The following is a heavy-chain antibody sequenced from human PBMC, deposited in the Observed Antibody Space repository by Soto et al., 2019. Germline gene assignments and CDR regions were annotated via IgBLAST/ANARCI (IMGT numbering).Heavy chain of an antibody. CDR3: ASEGYSYGPYIGY. Sequence: SLRLSCAASGFPFSSYEMNWVRQAPGKGLEWVSYISSSGSTIYYADSVKGRFTISRDNAKNSLYLQMNSLRAEDTAVYYCASEGYSYGPYIGYWGQGTLVTVSS. J-gene: IGHJ4*02. CDR1: GFPFSSYE. CDR2: ISSSGSTI. D-gene: IGHD5-18*01. V-gene: IGHV3-48*03.